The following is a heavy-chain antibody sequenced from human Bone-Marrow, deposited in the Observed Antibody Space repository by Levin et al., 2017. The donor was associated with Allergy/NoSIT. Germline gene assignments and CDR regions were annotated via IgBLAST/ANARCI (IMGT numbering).Heavy chain of an antibody. CDR3: AREGDEEQLGVRRWQYYHGLDV. J-gene: IGHJ6*02. CDR2: MSPKSGNA. V-gene: IGHV1-8*01. Sequence: GESLKISCKASGYAFTSYDINWVRQAPGQGPEWVGWMSPKSGNAGSAQQFQGRVTMTRSTSINTAYMELSSLRSEDTAVSYCAREGDEEQLGVRRWQYYHGLDVWGQGTTVTVS. CDR1: GYAFTSYD. D-gene: IGHD6-13*01.